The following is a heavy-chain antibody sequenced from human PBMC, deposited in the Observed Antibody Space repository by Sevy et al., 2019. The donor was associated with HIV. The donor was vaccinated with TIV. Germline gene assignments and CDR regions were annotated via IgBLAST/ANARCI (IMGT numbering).Heavy chain of an antibody. CDR3: AKGANSGRSSYYYYYMDV. V-gene: IGHV3-23*01. CDR1: GFTFSSYA. CDR2: ISSSGGST. D-gene: IGHD1-26*01. J-gene: IGHJ6*03. Sequence: GGSLRLSCAASGFTFSSYAMSWVRQAPGKGLEWVSAISSSGGSTYYGDSVTGRFTISRDNSKNTLYLQMNSLRAEDTAVYYCAKGANSGRSSYYYYYMDVWGKGTTVTVSS.